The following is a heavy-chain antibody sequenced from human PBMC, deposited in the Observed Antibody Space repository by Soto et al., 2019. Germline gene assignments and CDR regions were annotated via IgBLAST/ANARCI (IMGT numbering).Heavy chain of an antibody. Sequence: GGSLRLSCAGSGFTLSDQYIDWVRQAPGQGLEPVGRSRDKPQGYSTAYAASVKGRFTTSRDESKNSAYLQMNSLKTEDTAVYYCVRATYFSDSSGYTRCLDYWGQGTLVTVSS. J-gene: IGHJ4*02. CDR2: SRDKPQGYST. CDR3: VRATYFSDSSGYTRCLDY. V-gene: IGHV3-72*01. D-gene: IGHD3-22*01. CDR1: GFTLSDQY.